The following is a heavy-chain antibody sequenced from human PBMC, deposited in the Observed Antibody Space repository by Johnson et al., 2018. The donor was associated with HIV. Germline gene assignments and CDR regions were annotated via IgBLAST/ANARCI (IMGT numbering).Heavy chain of an antibody. CDR3: ASVRRGALDI. CDR1: GFTVSGNY. Sequence: VQLVESGGDLVQPGGSLRLSCAASGFTVSGNYMSWVRQAPGKGLEWVSVIYSGGSTQYADFVKGRFSISRDTSKNTVYLKMNSLRVEDTALYYCASVRRGALDIWGQGTMVTVSS. J-gene: IGHJ3*02. V-gene: IGHV3-66*01. CDR2: IYSGGST. D-gene: IGHD3-10*02.